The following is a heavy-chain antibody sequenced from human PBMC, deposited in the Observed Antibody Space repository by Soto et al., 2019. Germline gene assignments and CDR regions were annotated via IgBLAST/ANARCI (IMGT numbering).Heavy chain of an antibody. Sequence: SQTLSLTCALSGDSVSSNSAAWDWIRQSPSRGLEWLGRTYYRSKCYNDYAVSVKSGRTTNPDTAKNQFSLQLNSVTREDTPVYYCARTRAAAGLDRRDYWGQGTLVTVSS. CDR3: ARTRAAAGLDRRDY. CDR1: GDSVSSNSAA. J-gene: IGHJ4*02. D-gene: IGHD6-13*01. V-gene: IGHV6-1*01. CDR2: TYYRSKCYN.